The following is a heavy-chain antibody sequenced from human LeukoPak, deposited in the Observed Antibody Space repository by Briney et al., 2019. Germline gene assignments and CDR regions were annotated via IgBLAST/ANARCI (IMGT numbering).Heavy chain of an antibody. J-gene: IGHJ5*02. D-gene: IGHD3-10*01. CDR3: ARRGGMVRGVGKQFDP. V-gene: IGHV4-39*01. CDR2: IYYSGST. Sequence: SETLSLTCAVSGGSISSSSYYWGWIRQPPGKGLEWIGSIYYSGSTYYNPSLKSRVTISVDTSKNQFSLKLSSVTAADTAVYYCARRGGMVRGVGKQFDPWGQGTLVTVSS. CDR1: GGSISSSSYY.